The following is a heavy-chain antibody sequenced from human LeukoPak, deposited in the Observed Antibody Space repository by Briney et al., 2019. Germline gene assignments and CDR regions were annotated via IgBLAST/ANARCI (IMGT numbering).Heavy chain of an antibody. CDR2: ISYDGSNK. V-gene: IGHV3-30*01. D-gene: IGHD6-13*01. CDR3: ARDPLGGYSSSWGRFDY. J-gene: IGHJ4*02. Sequence: PGGSLRLSCAASGFTFSSYAMHWVRQAPGKGLEWVAVISYDGSNKYYADSVKGRFTISRDNSKNTLYLQMNSLRAEDTAVYYCARDPLGGYSSSWGRFDYWGQGTLVTVSS. CDR1: GFTFSSYA.